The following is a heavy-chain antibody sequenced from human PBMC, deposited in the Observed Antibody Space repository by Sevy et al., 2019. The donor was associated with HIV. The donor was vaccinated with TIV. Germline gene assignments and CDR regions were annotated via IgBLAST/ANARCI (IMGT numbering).Heavy chain of an antibody. CDR2: INQDGSDK. J-gene: IGHJ4*02. CDR1: GFTFSDSW. V-gene: IGHV3-7*01. CDR3: ACGGFLFHY. D-gene: IGHD2-21*01. Sequence: GGSLRLSCAASGFTFSDSWMTWVRQAPGKGLEWVANINQDGSDKYYVDSVRGRFTISRDNAKNGLYLQMNSLRVEDTALYYCACGGFLFHYWGQGSLVTVSS.